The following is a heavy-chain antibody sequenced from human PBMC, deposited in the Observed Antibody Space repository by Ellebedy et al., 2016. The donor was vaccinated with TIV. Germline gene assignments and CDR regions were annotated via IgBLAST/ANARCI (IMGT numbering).Heavy chain of an antibody. CDR1: GYTFTSYG. Sequence: ASVKVSXKASGYTFTSYGISWVRQAPGQGLEWMGWISAYNGNTNYAQKLQDRVTMTTDTSTSTAYMELRSLRSDDTAVYYCARSPLLWFGESGWFDPWGQGTLVTVSS. CDR2: ISAYNGNT. CDR3: ARSPLLWFGESGWFDP. J-gene: IGHJ5*02. D-gene: IGHD3-10*01. V-gene: IGHV1-18*01.